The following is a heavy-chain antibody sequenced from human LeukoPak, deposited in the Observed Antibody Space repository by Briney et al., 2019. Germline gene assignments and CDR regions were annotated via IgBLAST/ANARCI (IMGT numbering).Heavy chain of an antibody. CDR1: GFTFSSYG. Sequence: GGSLRLSCAASGFTFSSYGMHWVRQAPGKGLEWVAVIWYDGSNKYYADSVRGRFTISRDNSKNTLYLQMNSLRAEDTAVYYCARGSTYSSSWYWKGTPFDYWGQGTLVTVSS. V-gene: IGHV3-33*01. D-gene: IGHD6-13*01. CDR3: ARGSTYSSSWYWKGTPFDY. CDR2: IWYDGSNK. J-gene: IGHJ4*02.